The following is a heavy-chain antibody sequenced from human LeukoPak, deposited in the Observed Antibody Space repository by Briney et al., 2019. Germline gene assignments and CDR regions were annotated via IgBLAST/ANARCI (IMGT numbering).Heavy chain of an antibody. CDR3: ARAARGGSFDY. J-gene: IGHJ4*02. D-gene: IGHD3-16*01. CDR2: IYYSGST. V-gene: IGHV4-59*01. CDR1: GGSISSYY. Sequence: SETLSLTCTVSGGSISSYYWSWIRQPPGKGLEWIGYIYYSGSTNYSPSLKSRVTISVDTSKNQFSLKLSSVTAADTAVYYCARAARGGSFDYWGQGTLVTVSS.